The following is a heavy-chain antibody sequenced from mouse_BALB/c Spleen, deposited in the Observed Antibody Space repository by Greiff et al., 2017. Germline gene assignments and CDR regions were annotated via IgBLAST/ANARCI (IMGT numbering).Heavy chain of an antibody. D-gene: IGHD1-2*01. CDR3: ARAPATGDAMDY. CDR1: GFSLTSYG. Sequence: VQGVESGPGLVAPSQSLSITCTVSGFSLTSYGVHWVRQPPGKGLEWLGVIWAGGSTNYNSALMSRLSISKDNSKSQVFLKMNSLQTDDTAMYYCARAPATGDAMDYWGQGTSVTVSS. V-gene: IGHV2-9*02. CDR2: IWAGGST. J-gene: IGHJ4*01.